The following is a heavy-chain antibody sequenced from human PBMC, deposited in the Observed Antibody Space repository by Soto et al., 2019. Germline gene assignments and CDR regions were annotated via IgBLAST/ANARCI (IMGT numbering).Heavy chain of an antibody. V-gene: IGHV4-4*07. CDR2: IYTTGST. Sequence: SETLSLTCTVSGCSIKNYYWSWIRQPAGKGLEWIGRIYTTGSTNYNPSLKGRVTMSIDTSENQFSLRLNSVTAADTAVYYCARDNYYDSNNWFDPWGQGTLVTVS. CDR1: GCSIKNYY. CDR3: ARDNYYDSNNWFDP. J-gene: IGHJ5*02. D-gene: IGHD3-22*01.